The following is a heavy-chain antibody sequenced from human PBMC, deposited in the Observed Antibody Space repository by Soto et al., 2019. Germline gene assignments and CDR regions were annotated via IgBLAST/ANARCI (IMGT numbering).Heavy chain of an antibody. CDR1: GGSISSYY. J-gene: IGHJ4*02. D-gene: IGHD2-15*01. Sequence: RSLTCTVSGGSISSYYGSWIRQPAGKGLKWIGRIYTSGSTNYNPSLKSRVTRSVDTSKNQFSLKLSSVTAADTAVYYCARAKLYGGGFDYWGQGALVNVSS. CDR2: IYTSGST. V-gene: IGHV4-4*07. CDR3: ARAKLYGGGFDY.